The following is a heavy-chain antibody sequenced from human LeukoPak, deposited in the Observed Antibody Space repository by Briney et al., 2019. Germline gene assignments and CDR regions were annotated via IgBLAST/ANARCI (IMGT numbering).Heavy chain of an antibody. J-gene: IGHJ4*02. Sequence: GGSLRLSCAASGFTFSSYAMHWVRQAPGKGLEWLSYIASSADDIYYADSVKGRFTISRDNAKNSLYMQMNSLRAEDTAVYYCASGRDNWGPAPVDYWGQGTLVTVSS. CDR3: ASGRDNWGPAPVDY. CDR1: GFTFSSYA. D-gene: IGHD7-27*01. V-gene: IGHV3-21*05. CDR2: IASSADDI.